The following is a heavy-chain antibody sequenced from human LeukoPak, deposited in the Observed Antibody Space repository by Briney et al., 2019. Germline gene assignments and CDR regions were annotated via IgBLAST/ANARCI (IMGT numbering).Heavy chain of an antibody. CDR1: GGSISSYY. J-gene: IGHJ4*02. Sequence: SETLSLTCTVSGGSISSYYWSWIRQPPGKGLEWIGYIYYSGSTNYNPSLKSRVTISVDTSKNQFSLKLSSVTAADTAVYYRARGRPRFDYWGQGTLVTVSS. CDR2: IYYSGST. CDR3: ARGRPRFDY. V-gene: IGHV4-59*01.